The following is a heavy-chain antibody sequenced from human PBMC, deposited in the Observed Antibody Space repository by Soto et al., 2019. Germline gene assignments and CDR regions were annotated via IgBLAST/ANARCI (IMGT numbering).Heavy chain of an antibody. Sequence: SVKVSCKASGGTFSSYAISWVRQAPGQGLEWMGGIIPIFGTANYAQKFQGRVTITADESTSTAYMELSSLRSEDTAVYYCARSNYGGNSRKFDPWGQGTLVTVLL. V-gene: IGHV1-69*13. CDR2: IIPIFGTA. CDR1: GGTFSSYA. J-gene: IGHJ5*02. CDR3: ARSNYGGNSRKFDP. D-gene: IGHD4-17*01.